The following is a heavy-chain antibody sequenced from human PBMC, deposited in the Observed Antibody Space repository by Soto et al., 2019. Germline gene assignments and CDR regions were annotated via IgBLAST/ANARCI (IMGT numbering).Heavy chain of an antibody. CDR2: INGSRA. CDR1: GFTFSRSD. D-gene: IGHD6-19*01. J-gene: IGHJ5*02. Sequence: EVQLLESGGGLVQPGGSLRLSCAASGFTFSRSDMSWVRQTPGKGPEWVSAINGSRAFYGDSVEGRFTVSRDNSKNTLYLQMNSLRVEDTAIYYCATHGWDLWGQGTLVTVSS. CDR3: ATHGWDL. V-gene: IGHV3-23*05.